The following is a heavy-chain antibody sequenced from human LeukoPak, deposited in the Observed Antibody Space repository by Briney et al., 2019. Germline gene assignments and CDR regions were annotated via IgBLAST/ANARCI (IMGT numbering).Heavy chain of an antibody. J-gene: IGHJ4*02. CDR2: INPSGGTT. CDR3: AREGSISTVQIDY. D-gene: IGHD2-21*01. CDR1: GHTFSSYY. V-gene: IGHV1-46*01. Sequence: ASVKVSCKSSGHTFSSYYMNWVRQAPTQALEWMRAINPSGGTTTYAEKFQGRVNMSRDTSTSKVYMELSSLRSEDTAVYYCAREGSISTVQIDYWGQGTLVTVSP.